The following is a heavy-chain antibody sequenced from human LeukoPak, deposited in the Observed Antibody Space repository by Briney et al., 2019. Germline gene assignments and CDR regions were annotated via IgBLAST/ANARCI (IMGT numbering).Heavy chain of an antibody. CDR3: ARVEGSAATRGD. J-gene: IGHJ4*02. D-gene: IGHD1-7*01. CDR2: IKHNSGDT. V-gene: IGHV1-2*02. CDR1: GYTFTAYY. Sequence: ASVKVSCKASGYTFTAYYVHWVRQAPGQGLEWMGLIKHNSGDTIYAQMFQGRVAMTRDTSISTAYMELSRLTSDDTAVYYCARVEGSAATRGDWGQGTLVTVSS.